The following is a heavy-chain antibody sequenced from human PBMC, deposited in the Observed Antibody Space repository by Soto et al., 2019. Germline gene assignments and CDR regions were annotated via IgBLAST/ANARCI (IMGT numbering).Heavy chain of an antibody. D-gene: IGHD3-10*01. Sequence: VQVVASGGGLVHPGRSLRLSCAVSGFRFEQYVMHWVRQAPGKGLECVSTVSPTGDTVAYADSVEGRFTVPRDNAKNSLYLQMTRLKGDDTASYYCLKDSPNGSIDDWGQGTLVTVSS. J-gene: IGHJ4*02. CDR2: VSPTGDTV. V-gene: IGHV3-9*01. CDR1: GFRFEQYV. CDR3: LKDSPNGSIDD.